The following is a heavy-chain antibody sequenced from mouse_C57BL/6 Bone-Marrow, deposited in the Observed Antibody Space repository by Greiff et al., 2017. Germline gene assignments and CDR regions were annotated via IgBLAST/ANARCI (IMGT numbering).Heavy chain of an antibody. CDR1: GYTFTDYY. CDR3: ARSYGSSYVTYFDY. CDR2: IFPGSGNT. Sequence: VQLQQSGPELVKPGASVKISCKASGYTFTDYYINWVKQRPGQGLEWIGWIFPGSGNTKYNEKFKGKATLTVDTSSSTAYMQLSSLTSGDSAVYVCARSYGSSYVTYFDYWGQGTTLTVSA. V-gene: IGHV1-84*01. J-gene: IGHJ2*01. D-gene: IGHD1-1*01.